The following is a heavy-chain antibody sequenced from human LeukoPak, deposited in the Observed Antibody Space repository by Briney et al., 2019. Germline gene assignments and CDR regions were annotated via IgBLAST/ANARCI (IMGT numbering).Heavy chain of an antibody. J-gene: IGHJ3*02. CDR2: ISSNGGST. Sequence: PGGSLRLSCSASGFTFSSYAMHWVRQAPAKGLEYVSAISSNGGSTYYADSVKGRFTISRDNSKNTLYLQMSSLRAEDTAVYYCVKMRKYDFWTYDAFDIWGQGTMGTGSS. CDR1: GFTFSSYA. CDR3: VKMRKYDFWTYDAFDI. V-gene: IGHV3-64D*09. D-gene: IGHD3-3*01.